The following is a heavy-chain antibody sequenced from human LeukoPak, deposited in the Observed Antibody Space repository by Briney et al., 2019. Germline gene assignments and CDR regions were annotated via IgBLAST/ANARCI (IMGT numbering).Heavy chain of an antibody. D-gene: IGHD3-22*01. V-gene: IGHV1-46*01. Sequence: ASVKVSCKASGYTFTSYYMHWVRQAPGQGLEWMGIINPSGGSTSYAQKFQGRVTMTRDMSTGTVYMELSSLRSEDTAVYYCARDLAPYYYDSSGYYHPPGDYWGQGTLVTVSS. CDR1: GYTFTSYY. CDR2: INPSGGST. CDR3: ARDLAPYYYDSSGYYHPPGDY. J-gene: IGHJ4*02.